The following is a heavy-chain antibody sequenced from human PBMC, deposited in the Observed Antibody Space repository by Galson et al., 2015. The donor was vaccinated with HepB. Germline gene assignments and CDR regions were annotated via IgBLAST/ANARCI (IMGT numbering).Heavy chain of an antibody. V-gene: IGHV3-23*01. CDR1: GFTFSSYA. CDR3: AKVRIAAASYYYYYGMDV. J-gene: IGHJ6*02. CDR2: ISGSGGST. D-gene: IGHD6-13*01. Sequence: SLRLSCAASGFTFSSYAMSWVRQAPGKGLEWVSAISGSGGSTYYADSVRGRFTISRDNSKNTLYLQMNSLRAEDTAVYYCAKVRIAAASYYYYYGMDVWGQGTTVTVSS.